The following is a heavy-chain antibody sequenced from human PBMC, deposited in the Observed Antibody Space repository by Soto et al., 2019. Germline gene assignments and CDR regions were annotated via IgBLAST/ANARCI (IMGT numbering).Heavy chain of an antibody. CDR3: ARVGTRITMVRGVMAFDY. CDR1: GGSISSGGYY. J-gene: IGHJ4*02. CDR2: IYYSGST. D-gene: IGHD3-10*01. Sequence: SETLSLTCTVSGGSISSGGYYWSWIRQHPGKGLEWIGYIYYSGSTYYNPSLKSRVTISVDTSKNQFSLKLSSVTAADTAVYYCARVGTRITMVRGVMAFDYWGQGTLVTVSS. V-gene: IGHV4-31*03.